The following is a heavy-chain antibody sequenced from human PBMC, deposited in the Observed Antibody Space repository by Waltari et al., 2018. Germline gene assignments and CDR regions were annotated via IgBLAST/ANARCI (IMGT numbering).Heavy chain of an antibody. CDR1: GFTFSSYW. V-gene: IGHV3-7*01. Sequence: EVQLVESGGGLVQPGGSLRLSCVASGFTFSSYWMSWVRQAPGKGLEWVANIKQEGSEKDYVDSGKGRFTISRDNAKNSLYLQMNSLRAEDTAVYYCARDSIAAAGEFDPWGQGTLVTVSS. J-gene: IGHJ5*02. CDR2: IKQEGSEK. CDR3: ARDSIAAAGEFDP. D-gene: IGHD6-13*01.